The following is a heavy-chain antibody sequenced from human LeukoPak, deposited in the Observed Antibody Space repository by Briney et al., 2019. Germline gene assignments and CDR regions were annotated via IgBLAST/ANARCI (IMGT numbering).Heavy chain of an antibody. CDR2: ISYDGSNT. Sequence: PGGSLRLSCAASGFTFSSYAMHWVRQAPGKGLEWVAVISYDGSNTYYAESVKGRFTISRDNPKDTLYLQLNSLRAEDSAVYYCASDSTYYYGSGSSGPHYFDSWGQGPLVTVSS. D-gene: IGHD3-10*01. CDR3: ASDSTYYYGSGSSGPHYFDS. V-gene: IGHV3-30*01. J-gene: IGHJ4*02. CDR1: GFTFSSYA.